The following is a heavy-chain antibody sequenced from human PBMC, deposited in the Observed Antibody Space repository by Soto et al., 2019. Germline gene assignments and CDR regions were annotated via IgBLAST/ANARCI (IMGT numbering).Heavy chain of an antibody. J-gene: IGHJ6*02. D-gene: IGHD3-10*01. CDR3: AHKSLVPFGMDV. Sequence: HITLKESGPTLVKPTQTLTLTCTFSGFLLTTSGVGVGWIRQPPGKALEWLALIYWDDDKRYSPSLKNRLTITKDTSRNQVVLTLIDLDPVDTATYYCAHKSLVPFGMDVWGQGTTVTVAS. V-gene: IGHV2-5*02. CDR1: GFLLTTSGVG. CDR2: IYWDDDK.